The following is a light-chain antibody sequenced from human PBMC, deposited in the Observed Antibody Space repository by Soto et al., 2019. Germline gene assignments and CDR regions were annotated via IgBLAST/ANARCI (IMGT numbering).Light chain of an antibody. CDR1: QSISSW. Sequence: DIQMTQSPSTLSASVGDRVTITCRASQSISSWLAWYQQKPGKAPKLLLYDASSLESGVPSRFGGSGSGTEFTLTVSSLQPDEFATYYCQQYNSYSPYTFGQATKLEIK. CDR2: DAS. CDR3: QQYNSYSPYT. J-gene: IGKJ2*01. V-gene: IGKV1-5*01.